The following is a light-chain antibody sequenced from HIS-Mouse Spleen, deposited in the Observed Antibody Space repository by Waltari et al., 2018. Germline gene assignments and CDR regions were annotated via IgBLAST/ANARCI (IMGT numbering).Light chain of an antibody. J-gene: IGKJ4*01. CDR1: QDISNY. CDR3: QQYDNLPLT. CDR2: DAS. V-gene: IGKV1-33*01. Sequence: DIQMTQSPSSLSASVGDRVTITCQASQDISNYLHWYQQKPGKAPKLLIYDASNVETGVPSRFSGSGSGTDFTFTISSLQPEDIATYYCQQYDNLPLTFGGGTKVEIK.